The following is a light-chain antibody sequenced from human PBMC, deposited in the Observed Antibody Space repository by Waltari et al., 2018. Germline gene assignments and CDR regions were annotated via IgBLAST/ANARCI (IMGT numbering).Light chain of an antibody. CDR1: QSVTTN. V-gene: IGKV3-15*01. Sequence: TQSPATLSVSPGETATLSCRASQSVTTNLAWYQQKLGQAPRLLIFAASTRATGVPVRFSGSGSGTEFTLSISSLQSEDFAVYYCQQYDKWPPRYTFGPGTREEIK. J-gene: IGKJ4*02. CDR3: QQYDKWPPRYT. CDR2: AAS.